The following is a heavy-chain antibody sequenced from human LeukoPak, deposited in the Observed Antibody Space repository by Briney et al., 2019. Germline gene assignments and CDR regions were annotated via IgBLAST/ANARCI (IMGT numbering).Heavy chain of an antibody. CDR1: GYTFTSYG. CDR3: ARDPRDTMVRGVIITSWFDP. V-gene: IGHV1-18*04. Sequence: PGALVKVSCKASGYTFTSYGISWVRQAPGQGLEWMGWISAYNGNTNYAQKLQGRVTMTTDTSTSTAYMELRSLRSDDTAVYYCARDPRDTMVRGVIITSWFDPWGQGTLVTVSS. CDR2: ISAYNGNT. D-gene: IGHD3-10*01. J-gene: IGHJ5*02.